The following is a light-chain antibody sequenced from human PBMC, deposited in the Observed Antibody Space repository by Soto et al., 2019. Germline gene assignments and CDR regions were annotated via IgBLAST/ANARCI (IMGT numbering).Light chain of an antibody. Sequence: EVVLTQSPGTLSLSPGERATLSCRASQTVSNNYLAWYQQKPGQAPRRLIFGSSDRATGIPDTFSGSGSGTDFTLTISRLEPEDFAVYYCQQYGSSPPYTFGQGTKLEIK. CDR1: QTVSNNY. J-gene: IGKJ2*01. CDR3: QQYGSSPPYT. V-gene: IGKV3-20*01. CDR2: GSS.